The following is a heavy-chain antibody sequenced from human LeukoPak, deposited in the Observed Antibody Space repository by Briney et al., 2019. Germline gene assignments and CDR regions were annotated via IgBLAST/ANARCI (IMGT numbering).Heavy chain of an antibody. J-gene: IGHJ6*03. CDR2: INPSGGST. CDR1: GYTFTSYA. Sequence: ASVKVSCKASGYTFTSYAISWVRQAPGQGLEWMGIINPSGGSTSYAQKFQGRVTMTRDTSTSTVYMELSSLRSEDTAVYYCAMVRGVNYYYYYMDVWGKGTTVTVSS. CDR3: AMVRGVNYYYYYMDV. D-gene: IGHD3-10*01. V-gene: IGHV1-46*01.